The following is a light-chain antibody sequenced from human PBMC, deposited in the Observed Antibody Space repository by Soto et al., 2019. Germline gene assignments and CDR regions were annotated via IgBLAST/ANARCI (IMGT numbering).Light chain of an antibody. V-gene: IGKV3-11*01. J-gene: IGKJ5*01. CDR3: QQRTNWPPIT. CDR1: QSVSSY. CDR2: DAS. Sequence: EIVLTQSPATLSLSPGERATLSCRASQSVSSYLAWYQQKPGQAPRLLIYDASNRATGIPARFSGSGSGTDFTITISSLEPEDFAVHYCQQRTNWPPITFGQGTRLEIK.